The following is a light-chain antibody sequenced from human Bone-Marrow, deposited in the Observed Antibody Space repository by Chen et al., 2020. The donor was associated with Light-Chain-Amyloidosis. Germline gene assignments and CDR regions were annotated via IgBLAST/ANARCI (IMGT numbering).Light chain of an antibody. J-gene: IGLJ3*02. CDR1: SGHGRYA. CDR2: LNSDGSH. Sequence: QLVLTQSPSASASLGASVTLTCTLSSGHGRYAIAWHQQQPEKGPRYLMKLNSDGSHDKGDGIPDRFSGSSSGAERYLTIASLRSEDEADYHCQTWGSGPGVFGGGTKLTV. CDR3: QTWGSGPGV. V-gene: IGLV4-69*01.